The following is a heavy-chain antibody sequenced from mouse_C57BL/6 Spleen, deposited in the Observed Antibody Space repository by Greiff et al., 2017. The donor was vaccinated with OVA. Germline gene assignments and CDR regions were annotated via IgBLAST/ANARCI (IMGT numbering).Heavy chain of an antibody. Sequence: EVQLVESGPGLVKPSQSLSLTCSVTGYSITSGYYWNWILQFPGNKLEWMGYISYDGSNNYNPSLKNRISITRDTSKNQFFLKLNSVTTEDTATYYCARGGSYYAMDYWGQGTSVTVSS. CDR2: ISYDGSN. CDR1: GYSITSGYY. J-gene: IGHJ4*01. CDR3: ARGGSYYAMDY. V-gene: IGHV3-6*01.